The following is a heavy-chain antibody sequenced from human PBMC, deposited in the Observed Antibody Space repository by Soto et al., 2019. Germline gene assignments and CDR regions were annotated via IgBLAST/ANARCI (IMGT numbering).Heavy chain of an antibody. CDR2: IKSDGGST. J-gene: IGHJ6*03. CDR1: GFTFSDFW. Sequence: EVQLVESGGGLVQPGGSLRLSCAASGFTFSDFWLHWVRQTPGKGLVWVSRIKSDGGSTNYADSVKGRFTISRDTCENTVYLQMDSLRAEDTAVYDCARGDKGAYYVYVWGKGTTFTV. V-gene: IGHV3-74*01. D-gene: IGHD2-21*01. CDR3: ARGDKGAYYVYV.